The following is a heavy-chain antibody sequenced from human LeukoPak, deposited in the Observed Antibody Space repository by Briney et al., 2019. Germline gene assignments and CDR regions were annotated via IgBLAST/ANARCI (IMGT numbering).Heavy chain of an antibody. J-gene: IGHJ5*02. CDR2: LSAYNGNT. D-gene: IGHD3-3*01. CDR1: GYTFTSYC. V-gene: IGHV1-18*01. Sequence: SVTVSCKASGYTFTSYCISWVRQAPGQGLEWLAWLSAYNGNTNYAQKLPGRVTMTTDTSTSTAYMELRSLRSDDTAVYYCARGFDHYDFWSGFPASGEWFDPWGQGTLVTVSS. CDR3: ARGFDHYDFWSGFPASGEWFDP.